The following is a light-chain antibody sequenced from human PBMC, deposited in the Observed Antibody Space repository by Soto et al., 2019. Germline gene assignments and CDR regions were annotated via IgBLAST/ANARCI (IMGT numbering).Light chain of an antibody. CDR1: QSVSSN. CDR3: QQRYNWPWT. V-gene: IGKV3-15*01. Sequence: EIVMTQSPATLSVSPGERATLSCRASQSVSSNLAWYQQKPGQAPRLLIYGASTRATGIPARFSGSGSGTEFTLTISSLQSEDFAVYYCQQRYNWPWTFGQGTKVDIK. CDR2: GAS. J-gene: IGKJ1*01.